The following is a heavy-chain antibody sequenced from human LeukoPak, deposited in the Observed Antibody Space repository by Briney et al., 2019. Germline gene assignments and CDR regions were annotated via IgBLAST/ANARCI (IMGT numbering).Heavy chain of an antibody. CDR3: ARDFEVGATTDAFDI. CDR1: GFAFSDYY. Sequence: GGSLRLSCAASGFAFSDYYMSWIRQAPGKGLEWVSYISSSGSTIYYADSVKGRFTISRDNAKNSLYLQMNSLRAEDTAVYYCARDFEVGATTDAFDIWGQGTMVTVSS. V-gene: IGHV3-11*04. CDR2: ISSSGSTI. D-gene: IGHD1-26*01. J-gene: IGHJ3*02.